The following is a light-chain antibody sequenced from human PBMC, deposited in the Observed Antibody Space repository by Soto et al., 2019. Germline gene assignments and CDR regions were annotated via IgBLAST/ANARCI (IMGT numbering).Light chain of an antibody. Sequence: PMTQSPATLSASVGGRVTITCRASQSIDSWLAWYQQKPGKAPKLLIYDASSLESGVPSRFSGSGSGTEFTLTISSLQPEDYATYYCQQTFYIPRTFGQGTKVDVK. J-gene: IGKJ2*01. V-gene: IGKV1-5*01. CDR1: QSIDSW. CDR2: DAS. CDR3: QQTFYIPRT.